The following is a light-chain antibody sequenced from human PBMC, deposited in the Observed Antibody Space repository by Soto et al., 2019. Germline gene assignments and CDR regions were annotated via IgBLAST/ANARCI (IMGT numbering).Light chain of an antibody. Sequence: VLTQPASVSGSPGQSITISCTGTSSDVGSYNYVSWYQQHPGKAPKLMIYEVSDRPSGISSRFSGSKSGNTASLTISGLQTEDEADYYCSSYTSSSTLFGTGTKVTVL. J-gene: IGLJ1*01. CDR3: SSYTSSSTL. CDR2: EVS. V-gene: IGLV2-14*01. CDR1: SSDVGSYNY.